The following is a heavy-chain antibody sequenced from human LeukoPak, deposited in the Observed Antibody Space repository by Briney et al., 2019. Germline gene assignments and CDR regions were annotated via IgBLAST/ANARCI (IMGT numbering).Heavy chain of an antibody. CDR1: GXXLSXHW. J-gene: IGHJ4*02. CDR3: AXERAGTDGDIVFDW. V-gene: IGHV3-74*01. Sequence: PGGSLRLSCAAXGXXLSXHWXXXVXQXPXXGLVWVSRISIDGSRTTYADSVKSRFTISRDNAKNMLYLQMNSLRAEDTAVYYCAXERAGTDGDIVFDWWGQGARVTVSS. D-gene: IGHD5-24*01. CDR2: ISIDGSRT.